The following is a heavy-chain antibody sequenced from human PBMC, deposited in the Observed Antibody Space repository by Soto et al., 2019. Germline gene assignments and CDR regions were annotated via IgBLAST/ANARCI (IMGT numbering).Heavy chain of an antibody. CDR1: GVTFSSYT. V-gene: IGHV1-69*02. CDR2: IIPILGIA. CDR3: ARSNPYYYYYMDV. J-gene: IGHJ6*03. Sequence: SVKVSCKASGVTFSSYTISWVRQAPGQGLEWMGRIIPILGIANYAQKFQGRVTITADKSTSTAYMELSSLRSEDTAVYYCARSNPYYYYYMDVWGKGTTVTVSS.